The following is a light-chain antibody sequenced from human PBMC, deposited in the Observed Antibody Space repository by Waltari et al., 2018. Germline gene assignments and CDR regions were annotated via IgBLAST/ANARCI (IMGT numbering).Light chain of an antibody. CDR3: SSYAGSNRVI. J-gene: IGLJ2*01. V-gene: IGLV2-8*01. CDR1: TSAVGGYDS. Sequence: QSALTQPPSASGSPGQSVTISCTATTSAVGGYDSVTWYQPHPGKAPKLMIYEINKRPSGVPNRFSGSRSGNTASLTVSGLRPEDEADYYCSSYAGSNRVIFGGGTKLTVL. CDR2: EIN.